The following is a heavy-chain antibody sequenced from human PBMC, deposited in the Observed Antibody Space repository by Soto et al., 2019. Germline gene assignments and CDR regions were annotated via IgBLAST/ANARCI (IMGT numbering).Heavy chain of an antibody. CDR1: GFTFSSYS. Sequence: PGGSLRLSCAASGFTFSSYSMNWARQAPGKGLEWVSSISSSSSYIYYADSVKGRFTISRDNAKNSLYLQMNSLRAEDTAVYYCASHKYFASGLVPWGQGTLLNVSS. J-gene: IGHJ5*02. CDR3: ASHKYFASGLVP. D-gene: IGHD3-10*01. CDR2: ISSSSSYI. V-gene: IGHV3-21*01.